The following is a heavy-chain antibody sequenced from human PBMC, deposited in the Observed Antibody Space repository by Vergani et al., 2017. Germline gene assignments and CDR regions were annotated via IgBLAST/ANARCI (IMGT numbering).Heavy chain of an antibody. V-gene: IGHV3-30*04. CDR3: AIAGDIVLMVYATGGDSFDY. CDR1: GFTFSSYA. CDR2: ISYDGTNK. J-gene: IGHJ4*02. D-gene: IGHD2-8*01. Sequence: QVQLVESGGGVVQPGRSLRLSCAASGFTFSSYAMHWVRQAPGKGLAWVAVISYDGTNKYYADSVKGRFTISRDNSKNTLYLQMNILRAEDTAVYYCAIAGDIVLMVYATGGDSFDYWGQGTLVTVSS.